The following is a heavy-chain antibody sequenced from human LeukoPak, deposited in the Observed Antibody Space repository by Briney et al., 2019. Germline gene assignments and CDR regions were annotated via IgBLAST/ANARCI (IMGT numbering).Heavy chain of an antibody. CDR1: GYTFTGYY. Sequence: ASVKVSCKASGYTFTGYYIHWVRQAPGQGLEWMGWITPHNGGTNYARKFQGGVTMTRDTSISTAYMELSRLRSDDTAVYYCARTKNLYPGWFDPWGQGTLVTVSS. D-gene: IGHD1-14*01. J-gene: IGHJ5*02. V-gene: IGHV1-2*02. CDR2: ITPHNGGT. CDR3: ARTKNLYPGWFDP.